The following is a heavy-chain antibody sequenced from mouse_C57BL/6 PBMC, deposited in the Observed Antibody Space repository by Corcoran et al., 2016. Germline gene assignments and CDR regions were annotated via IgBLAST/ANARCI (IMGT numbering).Heavy chain of an antibody. CDR1: GYTFTDYY. CDR3: AARPDYYGSRYYAMDY. CDR2: INPYNGGT. V-gene: IGHV1-19*01. Sequence: EVQLQQSGPVLVKPGASVKMSCKASGYTFTDYYMNWVKQSHGKSLEWIGVINPYNGGTSYNQKFKGKATLTVDKSSSTAYMELNSLTSEDAAVYYCAARPDYYGSRYYAMDYWGQGTSVTVSS. D-gene: IGHD1-1*01. J-gene: IGHJ4*01.